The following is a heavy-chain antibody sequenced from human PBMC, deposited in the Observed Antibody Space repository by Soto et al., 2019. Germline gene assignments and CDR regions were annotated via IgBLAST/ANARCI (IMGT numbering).Heavy chain of an antibody. Sequence: EVQLLESGGDLVQPGGSLRLSCAASGFTFSSYAMTWVRQAPGKGLEWVAAISDTGVNTYYADSVKGRFTISRDNSKNTLHLQMTSLRAEDTALYYCAKDAGSFDYWGQGTLVTVSS. CDR2: ISDTGVNT. J-gene: IGHJ4*02. V-gene: IGHV3-23*01. CDR1: GFTFSSYA. CDR3: AKDAGSFDY.